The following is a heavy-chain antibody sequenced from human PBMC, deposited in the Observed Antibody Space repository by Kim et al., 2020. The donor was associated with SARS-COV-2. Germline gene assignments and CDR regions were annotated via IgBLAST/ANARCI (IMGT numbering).Heavy chain of an antibody. CDR1: GGTFSSYA. CDR2: IIPILGIA. CDR3: ARSMTTVVRRDYYYGMDV. D-gene: IGHD4-17*01. J-gene: IGHJ6*02. Sequence: SAKVSCKASGGTFSSYAISWVLQAPGQGLEWMGRIIPILGIANYAQKFQGRVTITADKSTSTAYMELSSLRSEDTAVYYCARSMTTVVRRDYYYGMDVWGQGTTVTVSS. V-gene: IGHV1-69*04.